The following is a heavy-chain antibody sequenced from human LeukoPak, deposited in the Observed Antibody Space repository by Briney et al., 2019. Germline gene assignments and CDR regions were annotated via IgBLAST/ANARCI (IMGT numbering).Heavy chain of an antibody. D-gene: IGHD2-8*01. CDR2: INPNSGGT. V-gene: IGHV1-2*02. Sequence: ASVKVSFKAPGYTFTGYYMHCVRQAPGQALGWMGWINPNSGGTNYAQKFQGRVTMTRDTSITTTYMEFRRLSSENTAGYYWARAVDIVLMVYSLFDPWGQGTLVTVSS. J-gene: IGHJ5*02. CDR1: GYTFTGYY. CDR3: ARAVDIVLMVYSLFDP.